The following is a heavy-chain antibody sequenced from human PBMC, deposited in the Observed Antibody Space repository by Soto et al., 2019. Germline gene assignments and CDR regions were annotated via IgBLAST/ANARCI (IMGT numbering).Heavy chain of an antibody. CDR1: GFTFSSYA. V-gene: IGHV3-23*01. CDR3: AKGRQRITIFGVVIILDYYYYGMDV. Sequence: EVQLLESGGGLVQPGGSLRLSCAASGFTFSSYAMSWVRQAPGKGLEWVSAISGSGGSTYYADSVKGRFTISRDNSKNTLYLQMNSLRAEDTAVYYCAKGRQRITIFGVVIILDYYYYGMDVWGQGTTVTVSS. D-gene: IGHD3-3*01. CDR2: ISGSGGST. J-gene: IGHJ6*02.